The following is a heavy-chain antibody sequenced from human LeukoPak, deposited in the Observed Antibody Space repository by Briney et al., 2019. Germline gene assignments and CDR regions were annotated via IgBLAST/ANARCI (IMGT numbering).Heavy chain of an antibody. J-gene: IGHJ4*02. D-gene: IGHD3-10*01. V-gene: IGHV3-53*01. Sequence: GGSLRLSCAASGFTVSSNYMSWVRQAPGKGLEWVSVIYSGGSTYYADSLKGRFTISRDNSKNTLYLQMNSLRAEDTAVYYCSTYYYGSGSYYTDYWGQGTLVTVSS. CDR1: GFTVSSNY. CDR2: IYSGGST. CDR3: STYYYGSGSYYTDY.